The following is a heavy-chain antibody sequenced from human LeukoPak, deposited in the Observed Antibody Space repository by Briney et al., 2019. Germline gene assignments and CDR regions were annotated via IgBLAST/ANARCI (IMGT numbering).Heavy chain of an antibody. CDR2: IYTSGST. CDR3: ARDSQGSYGATLDY. Sequence: TETLSLTCTVSGGSISSYYWSWIRQPAGKGLEWIGHIYTSGSTNYNPSLKSRVTMSVDTSKNQFSLKLSSVTAADTAVYYCARDSQGSYGATLDYWGQGTLVTVSS. D-gene: IGHD5-18*01. J-gene: IGHJ4*02. V-gene: IGHV4-4*07. CDR1: GGSISSYY.